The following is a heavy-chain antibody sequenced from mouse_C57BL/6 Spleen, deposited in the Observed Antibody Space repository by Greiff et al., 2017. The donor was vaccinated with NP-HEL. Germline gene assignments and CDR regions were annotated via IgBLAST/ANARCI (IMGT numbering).Heavy chain of an antibody. V-gene: IGHV1-82*01. Sequence: QVQLQQSGPELVKPGASVKISCKASGYAFSSSWMNWVKQRPGQGLEWIGRIYPGDGDTNYTGKFKGKATLTADKSSSTAYMQLSSLTSEDSAVYFCARENSNYGAMDYWGQGTSVTVSS. CDR1: GYAFSSSW. CDR2: IYPGDGDT. D-gene: IGHD2-5*01. CDR3: ARENSNYGAMDY. J-gene: IGHJ4*01.